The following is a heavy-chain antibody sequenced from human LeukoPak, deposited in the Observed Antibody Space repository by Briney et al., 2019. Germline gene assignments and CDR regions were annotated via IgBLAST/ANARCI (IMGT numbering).Heavy chain of an antibody. CDR3: GGSLNHNWFDP. J-gene: IGHJ5*02. Sequence: PSETLSLTCAVYGGSFSGYYWSWIRQPPGKGLEWIGEINHSGSTNYNPSLKNRVTISVDTSKNQFSLNLSSVTAADTAVYYCGGSLNHNWFDPWGQGTLVTVSS. V-gene: IGHV4-34*01. CDR2: INHSGST. D-gene: IGHD3-16*01. CDR1: GGSFSGYY.